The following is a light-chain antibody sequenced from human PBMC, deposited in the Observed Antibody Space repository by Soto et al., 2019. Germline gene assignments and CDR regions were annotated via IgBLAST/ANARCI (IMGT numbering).Light chain of an antibody. CDR2: GAS. J-gene: IGKJ5*01. V-gene: IGKV3-20*01. CDR3: QQHGTSPIT. Sequence: EIVLTESPCTVSLSRGLSAPLSSRASQKVSNGFLAWYQQKPGQAPRLLISGASYRATGIPDRFSGSGFGTEFTLTISRLEPEDFAVYYCQQHGTSPITFGQGTRLEIK. CDR1: QKVSNGF.